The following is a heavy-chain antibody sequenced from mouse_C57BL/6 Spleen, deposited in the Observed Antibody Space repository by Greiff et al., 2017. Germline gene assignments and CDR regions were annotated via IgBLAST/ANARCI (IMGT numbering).Heavy chain of an antibody. CDR3: ARSPYYYGSSYWYFDV. V-gene: IGHV1-69*01. D-gene: IGHD1-1*01. CDR1: GYTFTSYW. CDR2: IDPSDSYT. J-gene: IGHJ1*03. Sequence: VQLQQPGAELVMPGASVKLSCKASGYTFTSYWMHWVKQRPGQGLEWIGEIDPSDSYTNYNQKFKGKSTLTVDKSSSTAYMQLSRLTSEDSAVYYCARSPYYYGSSYWYFDVWGTGTTVTVSS.